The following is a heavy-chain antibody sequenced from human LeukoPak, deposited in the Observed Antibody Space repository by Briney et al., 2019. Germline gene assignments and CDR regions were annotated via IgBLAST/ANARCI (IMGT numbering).Heavy chain of an antibody. V-gene: IGHV3-11*04. D-gene: IGHD6-19*01. J-gene: IGHJ6*02. CDR1: GFTFSDYY. CDR2: ISSSSSTI. Sequence: GGSLRLSCAASGFTFSDYYMSWIRQAPGKGLEWVSYISSSSSTIYYADSVKGRFTISRDNAKNSLYLQMNSLRAEDTAVYYCARDHRAIAVAGTGIYYYYGMDVWGQGTTVTVSS. CDR3: ARDHRAIAVAGTGIYYYYGMDV.